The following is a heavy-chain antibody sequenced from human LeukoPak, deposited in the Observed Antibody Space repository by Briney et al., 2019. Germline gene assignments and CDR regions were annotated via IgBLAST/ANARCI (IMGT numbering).Heavy chain of an antibody. Sequence: PSETLSLTCTVSGGSISSSSYYWGWIRQPPGKGLEWIGSIYYSGSTNYNPSLKSRVTISVDKSKNQFSLKLSSVTAADTAVYYCARNDIVVDHGWEGVRYWGQGTLVTVSS. CDR2: IYYSGST. CDR3: ARNDIVVDHGWEGVRY. CDR1: GGSISSSSYY. D-gene: IGHD2-2*01. V-gene: IGHV4-39*07. J-gene: IGHJ4*02.